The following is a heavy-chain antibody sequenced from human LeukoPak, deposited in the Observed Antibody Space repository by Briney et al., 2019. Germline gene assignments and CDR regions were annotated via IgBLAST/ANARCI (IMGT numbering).Heavy chain of an antibody. J-gene: IGHJ6*03. CDR3: AKSGNYYGSSGYYYYYYYYMDV. D-gene: IGHD3-22*01. Sequence: GGSLRLSCAASGFTFSSYGMHWVRQAPGKGLEWVAFIRYDGSNKYYADSVKGRFTISRDNSKDTLYLQMNSLRAEDTAVYYCAKSGNYYGSSGYYYYYYYYMDVWGKGTTVTISS. CDR1: GFTFSSYG. V-gene: IGHV3-30*02. CDR2: IRYDGSNK.